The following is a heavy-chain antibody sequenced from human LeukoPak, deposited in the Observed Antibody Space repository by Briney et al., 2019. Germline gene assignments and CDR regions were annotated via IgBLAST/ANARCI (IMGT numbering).Heavy chain of an antibody. V-gene: IGHV3-66*01. Sequence: LGGSLRLSCAASGLTVSSDYMSWVRQAPGKGLEWVSVIYSGGGTYYADSVRGRFTISRDNSKNTLYLQLNSLRAEDTAVYYCARYPYSTSSWSDPWGQGTLVTVSS. CDR2: IYSGGGT. D-gene: IGHD6-6*01. CDR1: GLTVSSDY. CDR3: ARYPYSTSSWSDP. J-gene: IGHJ5*02.